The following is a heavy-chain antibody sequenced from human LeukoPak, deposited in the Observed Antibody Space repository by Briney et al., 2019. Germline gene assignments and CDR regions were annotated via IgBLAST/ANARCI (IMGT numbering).Heavy chain of an antibody. J-gene: IGHJ6*02. Sequence: GESLQISCKGSGYSFTSYWIGWVRQLPGKGLEWMGIIYPGDSDTTYSPSFQGQVTISADKSISTAYLQWSSLKASDTAMYYCARSYYYAMDVWGQGTTVTVSS. CDR3: ARSYYYAMDV. CDR2: IYPGDSDT. CDR1: GYSFTSYW. V-gene: IGHV5-51*01.